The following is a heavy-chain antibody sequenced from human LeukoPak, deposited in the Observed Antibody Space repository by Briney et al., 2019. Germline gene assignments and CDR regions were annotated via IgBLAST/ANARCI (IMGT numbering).Heavy chain of an antibody. J-gene: IGHJ4*02. CDR1: GYTFTSYG. CDR3: ARDPKYNRNQGGFDY. Sequence: ASVKVSCKASGYTFTSYGISWVRQAPGQGLEWMGWISAYNGNTNYAQKLQGRVTMTTDTSTSTAYMELRSLRSDDTAVYYCARDPKYNRNQGGFDYWGQGTLVTVSS. D-gene: IGHD1-20*01. V-gene: IGHV1-18*01. CDR2: ISAYNGNT.